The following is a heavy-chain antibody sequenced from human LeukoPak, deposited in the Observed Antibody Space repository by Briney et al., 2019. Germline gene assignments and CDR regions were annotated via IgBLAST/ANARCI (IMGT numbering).Heavy chain of an antibody. CDR2: ISGSGGST. J-gene: IGHJ4*02. CDR1: GFTFSSYA. V-gene: IGHV3-23*01. D-gene: IGHD3-10*01. Sequence: GGSLRLSCAASGFTFSSYAMSWVRRAPGKGLEWVSAISGSGGSTYYADSVKGRFTISRDNSKNTLYLQMNSLRAEDTAVYYCAKDPLLVRGFDYWGQGTLVTVSS. CDR3: AKDPLLVRGFDY.